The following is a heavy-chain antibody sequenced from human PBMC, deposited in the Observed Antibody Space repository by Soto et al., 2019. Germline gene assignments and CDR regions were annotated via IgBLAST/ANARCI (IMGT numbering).Heavy chain of an antibody. V-gene: IGHV2-70*01. J-gene: IGHJ6*02. Sequence: SGPTLVNPTQTLTLTCTFSGFSLSTSGMCVSWIRQPPGKALEWLALIDWGDDKYYTTSLKTRLTISKDTSKNQVVLTMTNMDPVDTATYYCARILTVRGPLGXYYGMDVWGQGTTVTVSS. CDR1: GFSLSTSGMC. D-gene: IGHD3-10*01. CDR3: ARILTVRGPLGXYYGMDV. CDR2: IDWGDDK.